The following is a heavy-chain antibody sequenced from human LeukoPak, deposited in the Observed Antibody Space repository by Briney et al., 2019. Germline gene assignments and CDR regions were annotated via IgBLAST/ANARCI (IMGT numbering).Heavy chain of an antibody. V-gene: IGHV3-64D*06. CDR3: VKRVCSTTSCSAPFAY. Sequence: GGSLRLSRSPSGFTFSSYAMHWVRQAPGRGLEYVSAISSNGDSTYYADSVKGRFTISRDKSKNTLYLQMSSLRAEDTAVYYCVKRVCSTTSCSAPFAYWGQGTLVTVSS. J-gene: IGHJ4*02. CDR1: GFTFSSYA. CDR2: ISSNGDST. D-gene: IGHD2-2*01.